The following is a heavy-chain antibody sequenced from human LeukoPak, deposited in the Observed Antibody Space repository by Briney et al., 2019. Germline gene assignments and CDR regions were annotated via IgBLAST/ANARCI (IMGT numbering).Heavy chain of an antibody. D-gene: IGHD4-11*01. J-gene: IGHJ4*02. CDR1: GYTFTDYY. V-gene: IGHV1-2*02. CDR2: INPNSGET. CDR3: ARDRDYSNTERGFDY. Sequence: ASVKVSCKTSGYTFTDYYIRWVRQAPGQGLEWMGWINPNSGETNSAQKFQGRVTMTGDTSISTAYMELRRVTSADTAVYYCARDRDYSNTERGFDYWGQGTLVTVSS.